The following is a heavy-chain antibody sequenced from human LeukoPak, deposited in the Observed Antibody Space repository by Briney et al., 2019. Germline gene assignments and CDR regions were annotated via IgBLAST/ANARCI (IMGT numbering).Heavy chain of an antibody. V-gene: IGHV3-7*03. Sequence: GGSLRLSCAASGFTFSSYWMSWVRQAPGKGLEWVANIKQDGSEKYYVDSVKGRFTISRDNSKNTLYLQMNSLRAEDTAVYYCAQNLRFSTQDYWGQGTLVTVSS. J-gene: IGHJ4*02. CDR2: IKQDGSEK. D-gene: IGHD3-3*01. CDR3: AQNLRFSTQDY. CDR1: GFTFSSYW.